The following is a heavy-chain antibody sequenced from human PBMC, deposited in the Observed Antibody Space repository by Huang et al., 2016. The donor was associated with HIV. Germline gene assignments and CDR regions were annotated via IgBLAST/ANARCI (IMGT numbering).Heavy chain of an antibody. CDR1: GYNFTSYD. J-gene: IGHJ4*02. CDR2: MKPNSGRR. D-gene: IGHD2-15*01. V-gene: IGHV1-8*01. CDR3: ARGHCRGATCYLYFDY. Sequence: QVQLVQSGAEVKKPGASVKVSCKASGYNFTSYDINWVRQATGQGLEWMGRMKPNSGRRGYAQKFQGRVTMTRNTSMSTAYMELSGLRSEDTAVYYCARGHCRGATCYLYFDYWGQGTLVTVS.